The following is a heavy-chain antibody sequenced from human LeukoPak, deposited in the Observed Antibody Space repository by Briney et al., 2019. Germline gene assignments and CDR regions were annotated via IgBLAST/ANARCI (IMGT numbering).Heavy chain of an antibody. Sequence: PGGSLRLSCAASGFTFDDYAMHWVRQAPGKGLEWVSGISWNSGSIGYADSVKGRFTISRDNAKNSLYLQMNSLRAEDTALYYCAKDRWEQGAFDIWGQGTMVTVSS. J-gene: IGHJ3*02. V-gene: IGHV3-9*01. CDR3: AKDRWEQGAFDI. CDR2: ISWNSGSI. CDR1: GFTFDDYA. D-gene: IGHD4-23*01.